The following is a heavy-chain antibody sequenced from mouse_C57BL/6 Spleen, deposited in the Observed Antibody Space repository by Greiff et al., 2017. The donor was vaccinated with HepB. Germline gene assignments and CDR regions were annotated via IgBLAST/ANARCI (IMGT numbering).Heavy chain of an antibody. CDR1: GFNIKNTY. CDR2: IDPANGNT. V-gene: IGHV14-3*01. D-gene: IGHD4-1*01. CDR3: ARDWDEGGYFDY. Sequence: EVKLVESVAELVRPGASVKLSCTASGFNIKNTYMHWVKQRPEQGLEWIGRIDPANGNTKYAPKFQGKATITADTSSNTAYLQLSSLTSEDTAIYYCARDWDEGGYFDYWGQGTTLTVSS. J-gene: IGHJ2*01.